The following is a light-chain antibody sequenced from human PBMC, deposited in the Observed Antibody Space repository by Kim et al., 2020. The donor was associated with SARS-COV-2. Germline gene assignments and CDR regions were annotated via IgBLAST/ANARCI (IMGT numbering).Light chain of an antibody. J-gene: IGLJ3*02. Sequence: PGGTVTLTCASSTVTVTSDYYPNWFQQIPGQAPRALIYSTSNKYSWTPARFSGSLLGGKAALTLSGVRPEDEAEYYCLIYYRGTLVFGGGTQLTVL. V-gene: IGLV7-43*01. CDR1: TVTVTSDYY. CDR2: STS. CDR3: LIYYRGTLV.